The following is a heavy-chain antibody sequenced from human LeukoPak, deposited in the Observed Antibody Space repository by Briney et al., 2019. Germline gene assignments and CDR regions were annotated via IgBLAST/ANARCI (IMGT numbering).Heavy chain of an antibody. CDR3: ARGRAAGN. CDR1: GYNFNYND. J-gene: IGHJ4*02. CDR2: MNTKSGNT. Sequence: ASVKVSCNASGYNFNYNDINWIRQATGHGLEGMGWMNTKSGNTGSAQKLQDRHTMTGDTSITTAYMELSSLPSDDTAIYYCARGRAAGNWGQGNLVTVSS. V-gene: IGHV1-8*01. D-gene: IGHD6-13*01.